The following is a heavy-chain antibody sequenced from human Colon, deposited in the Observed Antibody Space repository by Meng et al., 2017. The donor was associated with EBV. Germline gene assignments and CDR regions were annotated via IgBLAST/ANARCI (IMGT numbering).Heavy chain of an antibody. Sequence: QGRLQQLGAGLLEPSETLSLTWTGNGGSCSGYVWSWVRQPPGKGMEWIGEVSHPGSANYNPSLKSRVTISVDASEKQFSLRLTSVTAADSAVYYCARVPTTGYKDHWGQGTLVTVSS. CDR1: GGSCSGYV. CDR3: ARVPTTGYKDH. CDR2: VSHPGSA. D-gene: IGHD3-9*01. J-gene: IGHJ4*02. V-gene: IGHV4-34*01.